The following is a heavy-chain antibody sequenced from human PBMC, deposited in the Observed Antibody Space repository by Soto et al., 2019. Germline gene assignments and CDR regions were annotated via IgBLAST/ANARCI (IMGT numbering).Heavy chain of an antibody. J-gene: IGHJ4*02. CDR1: GFTFSNAW. V-gene: IGHV3-15*01. CDR3: TTKANDFWSGYSMYYFDY. D-gene: IGHD3-3*01. CDR2: IKSKTDGGTT. Sequence: GGSLRLSCAASGFTFSNAWMSWVRQAPGKGLEWVGRIKSKTDGGTTDYAAPVKGRFTISRDDSKNTLYLQMNSLKTEDTAVYYCTTKANDFWSGYSMYYFDYWGQGTLVTVSS.